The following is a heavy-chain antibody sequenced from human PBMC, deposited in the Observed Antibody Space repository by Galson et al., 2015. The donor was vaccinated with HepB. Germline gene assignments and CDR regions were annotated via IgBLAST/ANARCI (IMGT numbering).Heavy chain of an antibody. CDR1: GFTFSSYW. CDR2: INQDGSSK. CDR3: ARRIILVRGIITKPDYYYGMDG. Sequence: SRRLSCAASGFTFSSYWMNWVRQAPGKGLEWVAHINQDGSSKYYVDSVKGRFTISRDNAKDSVYLQLDSLRAEDTAVYYCARRIILVRGIITKPDYYYGMDGWGQGTTVTVAS. V-gene: IGHV3-7*03. J-gene: IGHJ6*02. D-gene: IGHD3-10*01.